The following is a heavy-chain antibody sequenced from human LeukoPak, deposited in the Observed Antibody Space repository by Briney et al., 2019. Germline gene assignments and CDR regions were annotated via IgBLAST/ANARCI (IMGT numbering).Heavy chain of an antibody. CDR1: GFDFSSNW. D-gene: IGHD2-2*02. CDR3: ATGSRVIPHDY. J-gene: IGHJ4*02. Sequence: SGGSLRLSCAASGFDFSSNWMHWVRHAPGQGLVWVSRIKGDGISTNYADSVKGRFTISRDIAKNTLYLQMNSLRAEDTAVYYCATGSRVIPHDYWGQGTLVTVSS. CDR2: IKGDGIST. V-gene: IGHV3-74*01.